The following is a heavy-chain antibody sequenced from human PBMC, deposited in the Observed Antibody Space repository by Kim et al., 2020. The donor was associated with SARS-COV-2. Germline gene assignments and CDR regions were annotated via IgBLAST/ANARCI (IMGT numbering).Heavy chain of an antibody. CDR3: ARDREDYGDYVTD. Sequence: GGSLRLSCAASGFTFSSYGMHWVRQAPGKGLEWVAVIWYDGSNKFYADSVKGRFTISRDNSKNTVFLQMNSLRAEDTAVYYCARDREDYGDYVTDWGQGTLVTVSS. CDR2: IWYDGSNK. V-gene: IGHV3-33*01. D-gene: IGHD4-17*01. CDR1: GFTFSSYG. J-gene: IGHJ4*02.